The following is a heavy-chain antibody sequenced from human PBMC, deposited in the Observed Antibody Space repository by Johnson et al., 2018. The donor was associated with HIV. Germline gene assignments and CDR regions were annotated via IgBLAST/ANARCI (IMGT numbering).Heavy chain of an antibody. Sequence: QVLLVESGGGVVQPGRSLRLSCAASGFTFSSYAMHWVRQAPGKGLEWVAVISYDGSNKYYADSVKGRFTISRDNSKNTLYLQMNSLRAEDTAVYYCARVRLPDAFDIWGQGTMVTVSS. CDR2: ISYDGSNK. J-gene: IGHJ3*02. CDR3: ARVRLPDAFDI. V-gene: IGHV3-30*04. CDR1: GFTFSSYA.